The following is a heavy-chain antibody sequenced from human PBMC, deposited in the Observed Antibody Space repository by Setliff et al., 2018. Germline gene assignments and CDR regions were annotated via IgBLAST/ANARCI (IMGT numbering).Heavy chain of an antibody. CDR3: ARHNVGATYFDY. CDR2: IYYTGTT. D-gene: IGHD1-26*01. CDR1: GGSISSSSSY. J-gene: IGHJ4*02. V-gene: IGHV4-39*01. Sequence: SETLSLTCSVSGGSISSSSSYWGWIRQPPGKGLEWIGSIYYTGTTYYNPSLKSRITISVDTSKNQFSLKLNSVTAADTAVYYRARHNVGATYFDYWGQGTLVTVSS.